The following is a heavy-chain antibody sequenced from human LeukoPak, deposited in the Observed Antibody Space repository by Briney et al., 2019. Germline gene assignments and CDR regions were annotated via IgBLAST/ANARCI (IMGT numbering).Heavy chain of an antibody. D-gene: IGHD6-19*01. J-gene: IGHJ3*02. CDR2: ISGSGETT. CDR1: GFTFSSYA. CDR3: AKLRHVLAGTGAFDI. Sequence: GGSLRLSCAASGFTFSSYAMSWVRQAPGKGLEWVSSISGSGETTYYADSVKGRFTISRDNSKNTLYLQMNSLRDEDTAVYYCAKLRHVLAGTGAFDIWGQGTMVTVSS. V-gene: IGHV3-23*01.